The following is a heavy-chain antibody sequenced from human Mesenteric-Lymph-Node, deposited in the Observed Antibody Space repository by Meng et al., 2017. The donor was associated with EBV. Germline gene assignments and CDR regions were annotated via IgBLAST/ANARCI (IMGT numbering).Heavy chain of an antibody. CDR1: GFSFNSFA. V-gene: IGHV3-21*01. J-gene: IGHJ4*02. CDR2: ISSSSSNI. Sequence: EVCLVGSGGGLVKPGGSLRLSCAASGFSFNSFAMNWVRQAPGKGLEWVSFISSSSSNIQYSDSVKGRFTISRDNANNSLFLQMNSLRHEDTAVYYCMRGWSADYWGQGTLVTVSS. CDR3: MRGWSADY. D-gene: IGHD2-8*01.